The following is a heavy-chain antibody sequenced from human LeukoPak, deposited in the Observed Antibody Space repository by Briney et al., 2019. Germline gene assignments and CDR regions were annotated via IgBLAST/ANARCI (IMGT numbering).Heavy chain of an antibody. D-gene: IGHD4-4*01. CDR1: GFTVSSNY. V-gene: IGHV3-23*01. CDR3: AKGVDDYNRGGFDY. CDR2: ISASGRST. Sequence: GGSLRLSCAASGFTVSSNYMSWVRQAPGKGLEWVSGISASGRSTYYADSVKGRFTISRDNSKNTLYLQMNNLRAEDTPLYYCAKGVDDYNRGGFDYWGQGTLVTVSS. J-gene: IGHJ4*02.